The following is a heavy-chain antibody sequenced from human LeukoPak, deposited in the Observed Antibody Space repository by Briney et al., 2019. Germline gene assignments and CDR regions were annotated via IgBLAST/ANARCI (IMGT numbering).Heavy chain of an antibody. CDR3: ARDNYYDSSGYPIDY. CDR1: GYTFTSYG. Sequence: GASVKVSCKASGYTFTSYGISWVRQAPGQGLEWMGWISAYNVNTNYAQKLQGRVTMTTDTSTSTAYMELRSLRSDDTAVYYCARDNYYDSSGYPIDYWGQGTLVTVSS. CDR2: ISAYNVNT. J-gene: IGHJ4*02. V-gene: IGHV1-18*01. D-gene: IGHD3-22*01.